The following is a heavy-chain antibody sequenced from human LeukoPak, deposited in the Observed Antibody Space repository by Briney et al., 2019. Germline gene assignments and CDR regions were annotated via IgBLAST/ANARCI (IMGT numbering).Heavy chain of an antibody. CDR1: GFTFSSYG. CDR3: ARRGDDILTGYYIAGDAFDI. D-gene: IGHD3-9*01. V-gene: IGHV3-NL1*01. J-gene: IGHJ3*02. CDR2: IYSGGST. Sequence: GGSLRLSCAASGFTFSSYGMHWVRQAPGKGLEWVSVIYSGGSTYYADSVKGRFTISRDNSKNTLYLQMNSLRAEDTAVYYCARRGDDILTGYYIAGDAFDIWGQGTMVTVSS.